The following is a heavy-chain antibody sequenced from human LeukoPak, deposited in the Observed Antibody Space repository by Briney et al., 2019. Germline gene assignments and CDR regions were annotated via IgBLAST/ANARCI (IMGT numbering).Heavy chain of an antibody. CDR1: EFTFSSYW. J-gene: IGHJ4*02. CDR3: ARGLLGAVTTFDY. CDR2: INHDGSEK. D-gene: IGHD4-11*01. Sequence: PGGSLRLSCVAPEFTFSSYWMSWVRQPPGSGLEWVATINHDGSEKYYGDSVKGRSTLSRDNAYNSLYLQMNSLRAEDTAVYYCARGLLGAVTTFDYWGQGTLVTVSS. V-gene: IGHV3-7*03.